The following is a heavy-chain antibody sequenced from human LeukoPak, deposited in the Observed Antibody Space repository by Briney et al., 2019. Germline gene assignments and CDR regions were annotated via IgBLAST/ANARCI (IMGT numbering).Heavy chain of an antibody. CDR3: AHISSSWPDY. CDR2: ISGSGGST. Sequence: GGSLRLSCAASGFTFSSYAMSWVRQAPGEWLEWVSAISGSGGSTYYADSVKGRFTISRDNSKNTLYLQMNSLRAEDTAVYYCAHISSSWPDYWGQGTLVTVSS. D-gene: IGHD6-13*01. CDR1: GFTFSSYA. V-gene: IGHV3-23*01. J-gene: IGHJ4*02.